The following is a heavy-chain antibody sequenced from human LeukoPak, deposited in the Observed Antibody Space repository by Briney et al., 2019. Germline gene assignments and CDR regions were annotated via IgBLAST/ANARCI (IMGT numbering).Heavy chain of an antibody. J-gene: IGHJ5*02. CDR3: AREGLELHRENWFDP. Sequence: GGSLRLSCAASGFTFSDYYMSWIRQAPGKGLEWVSYISSSGSTIYYADSVKRRFTISRDNAKNSLYLQMNSLRAEDTAVYYCAREGLELHRENWFDPGGQGTLVTVSS. CDR1: GFTFSDYY. V-gene: IGHV3-11*01. D-gene: IGHD1-7*01. CDR2: ISSSGSTI.